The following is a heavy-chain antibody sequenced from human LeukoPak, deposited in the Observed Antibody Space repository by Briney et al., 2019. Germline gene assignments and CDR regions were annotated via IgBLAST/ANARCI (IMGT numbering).Heavy chain of an antibody. J-gene: IGHJ5*02. CDR1: GYRFTSYW. CDR3: ARHQRYYDFWGGLFGNWFDP. D-gene: IGHD3-3*01. CDR2: IYPGDSDT. V-gene: IGHV5-51*01. Sequence: GESLKISCMCSGYRFTSYWIGWVRQMPGKGLEWMGIIYPGDSDTRYSPSFQGQVTISADKSTSTAYLQWSSLKASDTAMYYCARHQRYYDFWGGLFGNWFDPWGQGTLVTVSS.